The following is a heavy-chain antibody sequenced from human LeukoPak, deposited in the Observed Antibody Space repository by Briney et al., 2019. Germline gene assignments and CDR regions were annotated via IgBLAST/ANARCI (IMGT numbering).Heavy chain of an antibody. Sequence: GGSLRLSCAASGFTFSNYGMHWVRQAPGKGLEWVAVIWYDGSNKYYADSVKGQFTISRDNSKNTLSLQMNSLRAEDTAVYYCARGFDFWSDSSSRYYYYGMDVRGQGTTVTVSS. CDR1: GFTFSNYG. D-gene: IGHD3-3*01. J-gene: IGHJ6*02. V-gene: IGHV3-33*01. CDR2: IWYDGSNK. CDR3: ARGFDFWSDSSSRYYYYGMDV.